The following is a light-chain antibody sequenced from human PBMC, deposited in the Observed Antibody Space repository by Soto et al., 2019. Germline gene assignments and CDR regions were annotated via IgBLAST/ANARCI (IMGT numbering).Light chain of an antibody. CDR2: GAS. V-gene: IGKV3-15*01. Sequence: EIVMTQSPATLSVTPGERATLSCRASQSVSSNLAWYQQKPGQAPRLLIYGASTRATGIPARFSGSGSGTDFTLTISSLEPEDFAVYYCQQRSNWPPSLTFGGGTNV. J-gene: IGKJ4*01. CDR3: QQRSNWPPSLT. CDR1: QSVSSN.